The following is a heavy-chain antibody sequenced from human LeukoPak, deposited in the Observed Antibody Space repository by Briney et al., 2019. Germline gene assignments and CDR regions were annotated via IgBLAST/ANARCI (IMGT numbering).Heavy chain of an antibody. V-gene: IGHV1-2*02. D-gene: IGHD3-9*01. CDR1: GYTFTGYY. CDR3: ARAHATFDWLLPEYFQH. J-gene: IGHJ1*01. CDR2: INPNSGGT. Sequence: ASVKVSCKASGYTFTGYYMHWVRQAPGQGLEWMRWINPNSGGTNYAQKFQGRVTMTRDTSISTAYMELGRLRSDDTAVYYCARAHATFDWLLPEYFQHWGQGTLVTVSS.